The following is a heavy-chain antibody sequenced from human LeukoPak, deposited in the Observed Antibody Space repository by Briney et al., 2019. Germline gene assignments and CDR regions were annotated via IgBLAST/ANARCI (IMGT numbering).Heavy chain of an antibody. D-gene: IGHD2-8*01. CDR2: FDPEDGET. CDR1: GYTLTELS. CDR3: ATEGYCTNGVCYNNWFDP. J-gene: IGHJ5*02. V-gene: IGHV1-24*01. Sequence: GASVKVSCKVSGYTLTELSMHWARQAPGKGLEWMGGFDPEDGETIYAQKFQGRVTMTEDTSTDTAYMEVSSLRSEDTAVYYCATEGYCTNGVCYNNWFDPWGQGTLVTVSS.